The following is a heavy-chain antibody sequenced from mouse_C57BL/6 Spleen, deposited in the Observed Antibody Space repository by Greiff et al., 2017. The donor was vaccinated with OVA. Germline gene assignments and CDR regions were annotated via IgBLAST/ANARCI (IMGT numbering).Heavy chain of an antibody. Sequence: VQLQQPGTELVKPGASVKLSCKASGYTFTSYWMPWVKQGPGHGLEWIGNIIPSNGGINYNEKFKSKATRTVDKSSSTAYMQLSSLTSEDSAVYYCARSRSNTWCAYWGQGTLVTVSA. CDR1: GYTFTSYW. D-gene: IGHD2-5*01. V-gene: IGHV1-53*01. CDR2: IIPSNGGI. CDR3: ARSRSNTWCAY. J-gene: IGHJ3*01.